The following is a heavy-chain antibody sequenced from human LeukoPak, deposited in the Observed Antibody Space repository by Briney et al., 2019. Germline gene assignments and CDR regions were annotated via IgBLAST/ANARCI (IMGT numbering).Heavy chain of an antibody. CDR2: MNPNSGNT. Sequence: ASVTVSCKASGYTFTGYYMHWVRQAPGQGLEWMGWMNPNSGNTGYAQKFQGRVTITRNTSISTAYMELSSLRSEDTAVYYCARSSYVWGSYRLDYWGQGTLVTVSS. J-gene: IGHJ4*02. CDR3: ARSSYVWGSYRLDY. V-gene: IGHV1-8*03. CDR1: GYTFTGYY. D-gene: IGHD3-16*02.